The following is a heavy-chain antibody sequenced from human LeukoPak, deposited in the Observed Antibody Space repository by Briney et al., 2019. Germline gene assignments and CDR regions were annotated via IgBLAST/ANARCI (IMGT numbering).Heavy chain of an antibody. Sequence: PGWSLRLSCAASGVTLSPYGMHWVRQAPGKGRAWVAVISYEGGTQHYADSVKGRFIISRDNPRNTLYLQMNILRTEDTAVYYCAKEGTPQVSTWYDLWGQGTQVIVSS. D-gene: IGHD3-10*01. CDR2: ISYEGGTQ. CDR3: AKEGTPQVSTWYDL. CDR1: GVTLSPYG. J-gene: IGHJ5*02. V-gene: IGHV3-30*18.